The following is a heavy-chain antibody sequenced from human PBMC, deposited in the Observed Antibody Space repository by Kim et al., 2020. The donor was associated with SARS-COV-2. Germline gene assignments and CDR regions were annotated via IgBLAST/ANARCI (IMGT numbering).Heavy chain of an antibody. CDR3: VRSAYIVGAVYGY. V-gene: IGHV1-8*01. D-gene: IGHD1-26*01. Sequence: ASVKVSCKASGYTFTGHDINWVRQATGQGLEWMGWMTPNNGNRGYAQKFQGRVTMTRNTSISTAYMELSSLRSEDTAVYYCVRSAYIVGAVYGYWGQGTLVTVSS. CDR2: MTPNNGNR. J-gene: IGHJ4*02. CDR1: GYTFTGHD.